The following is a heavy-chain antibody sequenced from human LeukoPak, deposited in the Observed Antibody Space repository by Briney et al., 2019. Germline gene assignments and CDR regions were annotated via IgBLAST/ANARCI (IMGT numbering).Heavy chain of an antibody. CDR3: ARELPPVVKFYFDY. CDR1: GXTFSNSG. D-gene: IGHD3-22*01. CDR2: IWYDGSNK. V-gene: IGHV3-33*01. Sequence: SGGSLRLSCAASGXTFSNSGVHWVRQAPGKGLEWVAVIWYDGSNKYYADSVKGRFTISRDNSKNTLYLQMNSLRAEDTAVYYCARELPPVVKFYFDYWGQGTLVTVSS. J-gene: IGHJ4*02.